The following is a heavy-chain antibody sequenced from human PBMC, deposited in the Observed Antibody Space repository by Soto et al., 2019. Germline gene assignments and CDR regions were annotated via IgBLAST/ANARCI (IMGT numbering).Heavy chain of an antibody. CDR3: ARWYYYGSGSSVGYGMDV. J-gene: IGHJ6*02. V-gene: IGHV4-4*02. Sequence: QVQLQESGPGLVKPSGALSLTCAVSGGSISSSNWWSWVRQPPGKGLEWIGEIYHSGSTNYNPSLKSRVTISVDKSKNQFSLKLSSVTAADTAVYYCARWYYYGSGSSVGYGMDVWGQGTTVTVSS. D-gene: IGHD3-10*01. CDR1: GGSISSSNW. CDR2: IYHSGST.